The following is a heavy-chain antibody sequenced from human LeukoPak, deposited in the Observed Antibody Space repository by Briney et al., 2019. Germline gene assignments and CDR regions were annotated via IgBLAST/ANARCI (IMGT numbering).Heavy chain of an antibody. CDR3: ARALSGITGYTYGRGIDY. D-gene: IGHD5-18*01. CDR1: GFTFSSYW. V-gene: IGHV3-7*01. J-gene: IGHJ4*02. CDR2: IKKDGSDK. Sequence: GGSLRLSCAASGFTFSSYWMNWVRQAPGKGLEWVANIKKDGSDKYYVDSVKGRFTISRDNAKPSLYLQMNSLRAEDTAVYYCARALSGITGYTYGRGIDYWGQGTLVTVSS.